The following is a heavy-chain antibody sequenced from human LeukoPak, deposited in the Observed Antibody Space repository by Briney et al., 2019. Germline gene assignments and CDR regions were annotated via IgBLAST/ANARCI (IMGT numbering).Heavy chain of an antibody. D-gene: IGHD2-15*01. J-gene: IGHJ5*02. CDR3: AATPGCSGGSCYLVWFDP. CDR1: GYTFTSYG. V-gene: IGHV1-18*01. CDR2: ISAYNGNT. Sequence: ASVKVSCKASGYTFTSYGISWVRQAPGQGLEWMGWISAYNGNTNYAQKLQGRVTMTTDTSTSTAYKELRSLRSDDTAVYYCAATPGCSGGSCYLVWFDPWGQGTLVTVSS.